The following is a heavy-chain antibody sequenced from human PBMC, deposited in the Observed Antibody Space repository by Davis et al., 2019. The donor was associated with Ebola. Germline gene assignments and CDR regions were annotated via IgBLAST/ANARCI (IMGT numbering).Heavy chain of an antibody. D-gene: IGHD3-3*01. V-gene: IGHV4-59*08. CDR1: GGSISSYY. CDR2: IYYSGST. CDR3: ARTRAIYYGMDV. J-gene: IGHJ6*02. Sequence: PSETLSLTCTVSGGSISSYYWSWIRQPPGKGLEWIGYIYYSGSTNYNPSLKSRVTISVDTSKNQFSLKLSSVTAADTAVYYCARTRAIYYGMDVWGQGTTVTVSS.